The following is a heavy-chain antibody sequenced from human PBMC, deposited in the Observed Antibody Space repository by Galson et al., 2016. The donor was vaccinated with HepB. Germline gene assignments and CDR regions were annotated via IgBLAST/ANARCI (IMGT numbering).Heavy chain of an antibody. CDR2: ISSSGDRV. D-gene: IGHD6-6*01. CDR1: GFTFSIYA. Sequence: SLRLSCAVSGFTFSIYAMSWVRQAPGKGLEWVSAISSSGDRVYYAYSVTGRYTISRDNSKNTLYLTMNSLRAEDAAVYYCAKDGGPEYGGSSRAPYYCDYWGQGTLVTVSS. V-gene: IGHV3-23*01. CDR3: AKDGGPEYGGSSRAPYYCDY. J-gene: IGHJ4*02.